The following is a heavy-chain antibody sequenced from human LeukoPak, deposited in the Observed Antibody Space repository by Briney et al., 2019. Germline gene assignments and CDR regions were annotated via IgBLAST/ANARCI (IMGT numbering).Heavy chain of an antibody. J-gene: IGHJ5*02. D-gene: IGHD2-15*01. CDR2: IYYRGDI. V-gene: IGHV4-59*01. CDR3: ASTVVVAATRSFDP. Sequence: PSETLSLTCSVSDGSIRTYYWSWIRQSPGQGLEWIGNIYYRGDINYNPSLESRVIISIDTSKNQFSLKVSSVTAADTAVYYCASTVVVAATRSFDPWGQGTLVTVSS. CDR1: DGSIRTYY.